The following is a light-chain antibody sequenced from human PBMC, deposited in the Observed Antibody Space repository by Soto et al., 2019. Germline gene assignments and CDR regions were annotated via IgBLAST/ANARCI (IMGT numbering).Light chain of an antibody. CDR1: SSDVGGYNY. CDR2: EVN. CDR3: SSYAGSNHLV. Sequence: QSVLTQPPSASGSPGQSVTISCTGTSSDVGGYNYVSWYQQYPGKAPKLMIYEVNKRPSGVPDRFSGSKSGNTASLTVSGLQAEDEADYYCSSYAGSNHLVFGGGTQLTVL. J-gene: IGLJ2*01. V-gene: IGLV2-8*01.